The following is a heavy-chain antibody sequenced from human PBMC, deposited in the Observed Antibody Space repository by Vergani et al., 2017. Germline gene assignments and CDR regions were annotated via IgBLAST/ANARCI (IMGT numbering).Heavy chain of an antibody. J-gene: IGHJ5*02. V-gene: IGHV1-18*01. CDR2: ISAYNGNT. Sequence: VQLLESGGGLVQPGGSLRLSCAASGYTFTSYGISWVRQAPGQGLEWMGWISAYNGNTNYAQKLQGRVTMTTDTSTSTAYMELRSLRSDDTAVYYCARAPRTMVRGGWFDPWGQGTLVTVSS. CDR1: GYTFTSYG. CDR3: ARAPRTMVRGGWFDP. D-gene: IGHD3-10*01.